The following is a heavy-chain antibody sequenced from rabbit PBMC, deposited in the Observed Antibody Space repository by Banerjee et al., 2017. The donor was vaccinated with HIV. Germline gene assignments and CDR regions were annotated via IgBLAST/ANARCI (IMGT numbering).Heavy chain of an antibody. J-gene: IGHJ4*01. D-gene: IGHD4-1*01. V-gene: IGHV1S45*01. CDR3: ARDLAGVIGWNFNL. CDR2: IYAGSSGSA. CDR1: SRKW. Sequence: SRKWICWVRQAPGKGLEWIGTIYAGSSGSAYYASWVNGRFTISKTSSTTVTLQMTSLTAADTATYFCARDLAGVIGWNFNLWGPGTLVTVS.